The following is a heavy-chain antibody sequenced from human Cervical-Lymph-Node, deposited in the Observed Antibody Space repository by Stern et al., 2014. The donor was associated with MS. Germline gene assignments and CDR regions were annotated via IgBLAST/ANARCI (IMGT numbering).Heavy chain of an antibody. J-gene: IGHJ5*02. D-gene: IGHD3-10*01. CDR1: SFTLGSYW. Sequence: EVQLEESGGGLVQPGGSLRLSCAASSFTLGSYWMHWVRQAPGKGLVWVARIDSDGSTTDYADSVKGRFTISRDNAKNTLFLQMLSLRAEDTAVYYCARGRPLYYYGSGSLNLWGQGTLVTVSS. CDR3: ARGRPLYYYGSGSLNL. V-gene: IGHV3-74*02. CDR2: IDSDGSTT.